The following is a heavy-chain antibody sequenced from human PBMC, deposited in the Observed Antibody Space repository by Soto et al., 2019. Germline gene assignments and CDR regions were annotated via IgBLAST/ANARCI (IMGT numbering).Heavy chain of an antibody. CDR1: GDSFSGYV. Sequence: PSETLSLTCSVHGDSFSGYVWTWIRRPPWKALEWIAAITEGATTNYTPSLKSRVSIAVDSSKPQFSLTLSSFTAAHTAMYYTARGADAILPPNFDYWRQRYLVTVSS. D-gene: IGHD2-15*01. V-gene: IGHV4-34*01. CDR3: ARGADAILPPNFDY. J-gene: IGHJ4*02. CDR2: ITEGATT.